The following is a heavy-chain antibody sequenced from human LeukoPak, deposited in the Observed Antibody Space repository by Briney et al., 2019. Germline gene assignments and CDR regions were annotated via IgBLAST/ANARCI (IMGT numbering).Heavy chain of an antibody. Sequence: GGSLRLSCAASGFTFSSYSMNWVRQAPGKGLEWVSYISSSGSTIYYADSVKGRFTISRDNAKNSLYLQMNSLRAEDTAVYYCARGDYVFVDYWGQGTLVTVSS. CDR3: ARGDYVFVDY. CDR2: ISSSGSTI. V-gene: IGHV3-48*04. D-gene: IGHD3-16*01. J-gene: IGHJ4*02. CDR1: GFTFSSYS.